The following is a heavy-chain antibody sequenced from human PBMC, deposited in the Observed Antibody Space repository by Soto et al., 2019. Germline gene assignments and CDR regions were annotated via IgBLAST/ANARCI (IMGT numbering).Heavy chain of an antibody. Sequence: EVQLLESGGGLVEPGGSLRLSCAASGFTFSSHAMSWVRQAPGKGLEWVAGISGSGGSTYNADSVKGRFTISRDNSKNTLYLEMNSQRAEDTAVYYCAKDLIPDIVVVEGATPDWYFDLWGRGTLVTVSS. CDR2: ISGSGGST. D-gene: IGHD2-15*01. CDR3: AKDLIPDIVVVEGATPDWYFDL. V-gene: IGHV3-23*01. J-gene: IGHJ2*01. CDR1: GFTFSSHA.